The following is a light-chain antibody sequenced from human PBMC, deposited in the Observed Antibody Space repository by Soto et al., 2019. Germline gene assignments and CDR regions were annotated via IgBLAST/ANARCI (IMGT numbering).Light chain of an antibody. V-gene: IGKV1-9*01. CDR1: QCISSY. CDR2: AAS. J-gene: IGKJ1*01. CDR3: QQYNSYSRT. Sequence: DIQLTQSPSFLSASVGDRVTIACRSSQCISSYLAWYQQKPGKAPKLLIYAASTLQSGVPSRFSGSGSGTEFTLTISSLQPDDFATYYCQQYNSYSRTFGQGTKV.